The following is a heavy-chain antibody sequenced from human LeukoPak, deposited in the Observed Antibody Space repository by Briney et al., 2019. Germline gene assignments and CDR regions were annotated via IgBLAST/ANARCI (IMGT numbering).Heavy chain of an antibody. V-gene: IGHV3-33*01. J-gene: IGHJ5*02. CDR1: GFTFSSYG. D-gene: IGHD3-10*01. CDR3: ARGDYYGSGSYYKNNWFDP. Sequence: GGSLRLSCAASGFTFSSYGMHWVRQAPGKGLEWVAVIWYDGSNKYYADSVKGRFTISRDNAKNSLHLQMNSLRAEDTAVYYCARGDYYGSGSYYKNNWFDPWGQGTLVTVSS. CDR2: IWYDGSNK.